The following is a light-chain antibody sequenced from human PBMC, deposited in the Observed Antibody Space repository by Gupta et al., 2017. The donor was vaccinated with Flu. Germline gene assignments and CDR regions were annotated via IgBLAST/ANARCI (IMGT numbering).Light chain of an antibody. Sequence: QSVLTQPPSASGTPGQRVTISCSGSSSNIGSNTVNWYQQLPGTAPKLLIYSNNKRPSGVPDRVSGSKSGTSAALAISGLQSEEEADYYCEAWDDSLNGLWVFGGGTKLTVL. J-gene: IGLJ3*02. CDR2: SNN. V-gene: IGLV1-44*01. CDR1: SSNIGSNT. CDR3: EAWDDSLNGLWV.